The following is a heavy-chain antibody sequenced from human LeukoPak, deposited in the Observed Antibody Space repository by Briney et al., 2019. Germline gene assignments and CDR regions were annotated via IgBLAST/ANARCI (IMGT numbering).Heavy chain of an antibody. J-gene: IGHJ4*02. CDR1: GYTFTGYY. V-gene: IGHV1-2*02. D-gene: IGHD6-19*01. CDR2: INPNSGGT. Sequence: ASVKVSCKASGYTFTGYYMHWVRQAPGQGLEWMGWINPNSGGTNYAQKFQGRVTMTRDTSISTAYMELSRLRSDDTAVYYCARDHSEVAVAGTFDYWGQGTLVTVSS. CDR3: ARDHSEVAVAGTFDY.